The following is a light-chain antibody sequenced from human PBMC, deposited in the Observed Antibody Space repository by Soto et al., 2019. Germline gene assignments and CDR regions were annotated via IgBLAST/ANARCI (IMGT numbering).Light chain of an antibody. CDR1: QSVSSRY. J-gene: IGKJ5*01. V-gene: IGKV3D-20*02. CDR3: QQRSSWPPHT. CDR2: RAS. Sequence: EILFTPSPGTLSLYPGERATLSCRAIQSVSSRYLAWYQQKPGQAPRLLIYRASSRATGIPDRFSGSGSGTDFTLTISILEPEDFAIYYCQQRSSWPPHTFGQGTLLEIK.